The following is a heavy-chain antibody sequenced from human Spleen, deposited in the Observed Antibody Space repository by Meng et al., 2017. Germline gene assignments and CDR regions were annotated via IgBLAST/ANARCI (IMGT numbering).Heavy chain of an antibody. D-gene: IGHD3-10*01. Sequence: QVQLLQWGAGLLKPSETLSLTCVVSGGSFSDYYWSWIRQPPGKGLEWIGEINHSGSTNYNPSLESRATISVDKSKNQFSLKLSSVTAADTAVYYCASQVFSGLNWFGPWGQGTLVTISS. J-gene: IGHJ5*02. V-gene: IGHV4-34*01. CDR3: ASQVFSGLNWFGP. CDR2: INHSGST. CDR1: GGSFSDYY.